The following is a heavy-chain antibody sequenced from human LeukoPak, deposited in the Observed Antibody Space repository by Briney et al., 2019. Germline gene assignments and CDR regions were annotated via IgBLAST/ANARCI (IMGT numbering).Heavy chain of an antibody. CDR1: GGSISSYS. Sequence: SETLSLTCTVSGGSISSYSWSWIRQPPGKGLEWIGYIYYTGNTNYNPSLKSRVTISVDTSKNHFSLRLSSVTAADTAVYYCASERRDDYNYDYFDYWGQGTLVTVSS. D-gene: IGHD5-24*01. J-gene: IGHJ4*02. CDR3: ASERRDDYNYDYFDY. CDR2: IYYTGNT. V-gene: IGHV4-59*01.